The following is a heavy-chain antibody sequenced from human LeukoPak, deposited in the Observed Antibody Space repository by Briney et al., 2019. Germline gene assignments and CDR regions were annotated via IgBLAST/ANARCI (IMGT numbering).Heavy chain of an antibody. D-gene: IGHD5-12*01. V-gene: IGHV4-31*03. J-gene: IGHJ3*02. CDR2: IYYSGST. CDR1: GGSISSGGYY. Sequence: SQTLSLTCTVSGGSISSGGYYWSWIRQHPGKGLEWIGYIYYSGSTYYNPSLKSRVTISVDTSMNQFSLKLSSVTAADTAVYYCARDARYSGYDDGAFDIWGQGTMVTVSS. CDR3: ARDARYSGYDDGAFDI.